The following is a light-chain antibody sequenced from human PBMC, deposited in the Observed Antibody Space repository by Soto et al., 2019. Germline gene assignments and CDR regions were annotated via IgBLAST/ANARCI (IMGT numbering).Light chain of an antibody. J-gene: IGLJ2*01. CDR2: NTN. CDR1: SGSVSAPYY. Sequence: QTVVTQEPSFSVSPGGTVTLTCGLSSGSVSAPYYPSWYQQTPGQPPRSLIYNTNTRSSGVPDRFSGSILGNKAALTIAGAQADDESDYYCVLYMGSGISVFGGETKLTVL. CDR3: VLYMGSGISV. V-gene: IGLV8-61*01.